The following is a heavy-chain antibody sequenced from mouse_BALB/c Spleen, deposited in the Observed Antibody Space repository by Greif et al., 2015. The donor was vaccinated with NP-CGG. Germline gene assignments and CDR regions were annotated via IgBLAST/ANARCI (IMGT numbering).Heavy chain of an antibody. CDR2: IDPENGDT. CDR1: GFNIKDYY. V-gene: IGHV14-4*02. D-gene: IGHD1-1*01. J-gene: IGHJ4*01. CDR3: NPHYYGSSYVRDYYAMDY. Sequence: VQLQQSGAELVRSGASVKLSCTASGFNIKDYYMHWVKQRPEQGLEWIGWIDPENGDTEYAPKFQGKATMTADTSSNTAYLQLSSLTSEDTAVYYCNPHYYGSSYVRDYYAMDYWGQGTSVTVSS.